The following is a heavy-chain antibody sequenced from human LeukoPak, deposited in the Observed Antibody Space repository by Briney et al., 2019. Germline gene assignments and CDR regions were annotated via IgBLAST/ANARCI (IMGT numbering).Heavy chain of an antibody. D-gene: IGHD5-12*01. CDR3: ARVEYSGYGDPTAAFDY. CDR2: INPNSGGT. Sequence: ASVKVSCKASGYTFTGYYMHWVRQAPGQGLEWMGWINPNSGGTNYAQKFQGRVTMTRDTSTSTAYMELSRLRSDDTAVYYCARVEYSGYGDPTAAFDYWSQGTLVTVSS. CDR1: GYTFTGYY. V-gene: IGHV1-2*02. J-gene: IGHJ4*02.